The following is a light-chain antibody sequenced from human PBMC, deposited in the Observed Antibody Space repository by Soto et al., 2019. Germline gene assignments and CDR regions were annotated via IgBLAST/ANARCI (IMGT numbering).Light chain of an antibody. CDR1: TGDFNDFDS. V-gene: IGLV2-14*03. CDR3: VAYRDPGTYV. J-gene: IGLJ1*01. CDR2: DFT. Sequence: QSALAQPASVSGSPGQSISISCTGPTGDFNDFDSVSWYQHRPGEAPELKILDFTYRPSGVSERFSGSRSGSAASLTISGLQAEDEVEYYCVAYRDPGTYVFGPGTKVTVL.